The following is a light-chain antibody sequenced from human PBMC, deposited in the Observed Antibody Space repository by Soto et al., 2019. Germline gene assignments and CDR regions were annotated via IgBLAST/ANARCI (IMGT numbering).Light chain of an antibody. Sequence: IQMTQSPSTLSASVGDRVTITCRASQKISSWVAWYQQKPGKAPKLLIYKASTLESGVPSRFSGSGSGTEFTLTISSLQPDDFATYYCQQSNSPLTFGQGTKVEIK. CDR2: KAS. J-gene: IGKJ1*01. CDR1: QKISSW. CDR3: QQSNSPLT. V-gene: IGKV1-5*03.